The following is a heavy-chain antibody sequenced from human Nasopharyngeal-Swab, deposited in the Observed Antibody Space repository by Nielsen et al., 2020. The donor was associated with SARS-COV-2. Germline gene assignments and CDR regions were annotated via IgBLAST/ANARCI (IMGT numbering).Heavy chain of an antibody. CDR1: GFTFGDYA. CDR2: IKNDGSEK. CDR3: AKITADYDFWSHQYYYYMDV. J-gene: IGHJ6*03. V-gene: IGHV3-7*03. D-gene: IGHD3-3*01. Sequence: GESLKISCTASGFTFGDYAMSWVRQAPGKGLEWVANIKNDGSEKYYGDSVKGRFTISRDNAKNSLFLQMSTLRAEDTAVYYCAKITADYDFWSHQYYYYMDVWGKGTTVTVSS.